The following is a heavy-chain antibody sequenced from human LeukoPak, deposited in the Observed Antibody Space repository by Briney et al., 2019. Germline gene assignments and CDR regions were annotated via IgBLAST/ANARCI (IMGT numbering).Heavy chain of an antibody. Sequence: QPGGSLRLSCAASGFTFSSYGMHWVRQAPGKGLEWVAVISYDGSNKYYADSVKGRFTISRDISKNTLYLQMNSLRAEDTAVYYCAKDPHPHGSDYPYYFDYWGQGTLVTVSS. CDR3: AKDPHPHGSDYPYYFDY. J-gene: IGHJ4*02. D-gene: IGHD2-21*01. CDR2: ISYDGSNK. V-gene: IGHV3-30*18. CDR1: GFTFSSYG.